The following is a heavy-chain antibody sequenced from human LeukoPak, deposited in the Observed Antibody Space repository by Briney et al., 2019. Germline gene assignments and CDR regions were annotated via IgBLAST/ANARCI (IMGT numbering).Heavy chain of an antibody. D-gene: IGHD5-12*01. CDR2: IIPIFGTA. CDR3: ARDYSGYDHPFDY. CDR1: GGTFSSYA. J-gene: IGHJ4*02. Sequence: WASVKVSCKASGGTFSSYAISWVRQAPGQGLEWMGGIIPIFGTANYAQKCQGRVTITADEPTSTAYMELSSLRSEDTAVYYCARDYSGYDHPFDYWGQGTLVTVSS. V-gene: IGHV1-69*13.